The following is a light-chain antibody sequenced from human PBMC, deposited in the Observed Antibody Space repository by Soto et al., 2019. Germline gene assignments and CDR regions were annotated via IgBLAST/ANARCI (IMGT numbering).Light chain of an antibody. CDR1: SGYSNYK. Sequence: QSVLTQPPSASASLGASVTLTCTLSSGYSNYKVDWYQQRPGKGPRFVMRVGTGGIVGSKGDGIPDRFSVLGLGLNRYLTIKNIQEEDESDYHCGADHGSGSNFLVVFGGGTKVTVL. J-gene: IGLJ2*01. CDR3: GADHGSGSNFLVV. CDR2: VGTGGIVG. V-gene: IGLV9-49*01.